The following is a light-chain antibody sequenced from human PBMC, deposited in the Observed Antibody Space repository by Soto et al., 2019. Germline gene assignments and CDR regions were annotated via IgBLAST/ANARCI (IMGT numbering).Light chain of an antibody. V-gene: IGKV1-5*03. CDR2: QAS. Sequence: DIQMTQSPSTLSAFVGDRVTITCRASQTINTWLAWYQQKPGKAPNLLIYQASTLESRVPSRFSGRGSATEFTLTISSLQPDDFATYYCQQYQTYPLTFGQGTRVEIK. CDR1: QTINTW. J-gene: IGKJ1*01. CDR3: QQYQTYPLT.